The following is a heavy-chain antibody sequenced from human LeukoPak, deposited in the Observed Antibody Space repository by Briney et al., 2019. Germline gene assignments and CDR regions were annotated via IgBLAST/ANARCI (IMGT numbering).Heavy chain of an antibody. J-gene: IGHJ6*02. CDR2: INTNTGNP. D-gene: IGHD3-10*01. CDR3: ARGNGSGSYQYFYYYYGMDV. Sequence: ASVKVSCKASGYTFTSYAMNWVRQAHGQGLEWMGWINTNTGNPTYAQGFTGRFVFSLDTSVSTAYLQISSLKAEDTAVYYCARGNGSGSYQYFYYYYGMDVWGQGTTVTVSS. CDR1: GYTFTSYA. V-gene: IGHV7-4-1*02.